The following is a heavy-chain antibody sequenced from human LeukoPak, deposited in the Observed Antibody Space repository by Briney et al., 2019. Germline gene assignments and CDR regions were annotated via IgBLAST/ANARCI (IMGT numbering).Heavy chain of an antibody. V-gene: IGHV3-30*04. D-gene: IGHD3-10*01. CDR3: ARDTHYYGSGSPAFDL. J-gene: IGHJ3*01. CDR1: GFTFSNYA. Sequence: PGRSLRLSCTASGFTFSNYAIHWVRQAPGKGLEWVAIISYDGSNKYYADSVKGRFTISRDNAKNSLYLQLNSLRAEDTALYYCARDTHYYGSGSPAFDLWGRGTMVTASS. CDR2: ISYDGSNK.